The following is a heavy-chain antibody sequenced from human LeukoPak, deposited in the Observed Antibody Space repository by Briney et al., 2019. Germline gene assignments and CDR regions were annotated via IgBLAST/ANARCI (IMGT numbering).Heavy chain of an antibody. Sequence: ASVKVSCKASGYTFTNHYIHWVRQAPGQGLEWMGIIDPAGKSTSYSPKFQDRLTLTRDTSTSTVDMDLSNLRSDDTAIYYCAREFSGPDYWGQGTLATVSS. D-gene: IGHD2-15*01. CDR1: GYTFTNHY. J-gene: IGHJ4*02. CDR3: AREFSGPDY. V-gene: IGHV1-46*01. CDR2: IDPAGKST.